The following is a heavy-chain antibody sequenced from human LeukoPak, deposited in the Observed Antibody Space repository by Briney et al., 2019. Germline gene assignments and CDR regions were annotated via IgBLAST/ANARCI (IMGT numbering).Heavy chain of an antibody. CDR3: ARDGGSYYYHFDY. V-gene: IGHV3-66*01. CDR1: GFTVSSNY. D-gene: IGHD1-26*01. J-gene: IGHJ4*02. CDR2: IYSGGST. Sequence: RGSLRLSCAASGFTVSSNYMSWVRQAPGKGLEWVSVIYSGGSTYYADSVKGRFTISRDNSKNTLYLQMNSLRAEDTAVYYCARDGGSYYYHFDYWGQGTLVTVSS.